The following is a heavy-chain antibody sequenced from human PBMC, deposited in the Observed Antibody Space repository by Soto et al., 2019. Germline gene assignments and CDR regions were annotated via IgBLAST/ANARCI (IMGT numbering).Heavy chain of an antibody. CDR2: ISGSGGST. CDR1: GFTFSSYA. Sequence: GGSLRLSCAASGFTFSSYAMSWVRQAPGKGLEWVSAISGSGGSTYYADSVKGRFTISRDNSKNTLYLQMNSLRAEDTAVYYCAKDRGYDYAWGSYQLAFDIWGQGTMVTVSS. V-gene: IGHV3-23*01. J-gene: IGHJ3*02. D-gene: IGHD3-16*02. CDR3: AKDRGYDYAWGSYQLAFDI.